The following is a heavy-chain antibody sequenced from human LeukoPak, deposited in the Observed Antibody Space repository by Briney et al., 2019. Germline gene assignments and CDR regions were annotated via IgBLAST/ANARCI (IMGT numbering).Heavy chain of an antibody. J-gene: IGHJ4*02. D-gene: IGHD2-15*01. V-gene: IGHV1-69*13. Sequence: GASVKVSCKASGGTFTNYAFSWVRQAPGQGLEWMGGIIPMFSTSRYAQKFQGRVTITADESTSTASMELGSLRSEDTAVYYCARPLSRYCSGGSCYWGFDYWGQGTLVTVSS. CDR3: ARPLSRYCSGGSCYWGFDY. CDR1: GGTFTNYA. CDR2: IIPMFSTS.